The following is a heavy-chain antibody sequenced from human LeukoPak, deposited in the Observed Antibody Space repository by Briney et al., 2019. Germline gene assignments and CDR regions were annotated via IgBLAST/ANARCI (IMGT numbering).Heavy chain of an antibody. J-gene: IGHJ4*02. CDR3: ARDRYYYDSSGYRYFDY. V-gene: IGHV4-59*12. CDR1: GGSISSYY. CDR2: IYYSGST. D-gene: IGHD3-22*01. Sequence: SETLSLTCTVPGGSISSYYWSWIRQPPGKGLEWIGYIYYSGSTNYNPSLKSRVTMSVDTSKNQFSLKLSSVTAADTAVYYCARDRYYYDSSGYRYFDYWGQGTLVTVSS.